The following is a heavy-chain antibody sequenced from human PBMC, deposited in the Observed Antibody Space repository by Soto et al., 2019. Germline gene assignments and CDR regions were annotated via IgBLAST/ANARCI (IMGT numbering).Heavy chain of an antibody. J-gene: IGHJ5*02. CDR2: INPNSGGT. V-gene: IGHV1-2*04. D-gene: IGHD6-6*01. CDR3: ARGNGIAARLGRSWFDP. CDR1: GYTFTGYY. Sequence: QVQLVQSGAEVKKPGASVKVSCKASGYTFTGYYMHWVRQAPGQGLEWMGWINPNSGGTNYAQKFQGWVTMTRDTSISTAYMELSGLRSDDTAVYYCARGNGIAARLGRSWFDPWGQGTLVTVSS.